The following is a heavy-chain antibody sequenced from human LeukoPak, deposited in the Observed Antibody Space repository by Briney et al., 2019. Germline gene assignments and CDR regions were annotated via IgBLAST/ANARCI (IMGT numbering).Heavy chain of an antibody. CDR3: ARSSPRITVFGVVIIPYYFDY. J-gene: IGHJ4*02. Sequence: PSETLSLTCADYGGSFSGYYWSWIRQPPGKGLEWIGEINHSGSTNYNPSLKSRVTISVDTSKNQFSLKLSSVTAADTAVYYCARSSPRITVFGVVIIPYYFDYWGQGTLVTVSS. CDR2: INHSGST. V-gene: IGHV4-34*01. CDR1: GGSFSGYY. D-gene: IGHD3-3*01.